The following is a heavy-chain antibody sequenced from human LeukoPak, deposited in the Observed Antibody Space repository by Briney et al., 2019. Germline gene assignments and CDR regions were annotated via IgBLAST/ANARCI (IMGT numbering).Heavy chain of an antibody. Sequence: GGSLRLSCAASGFAFSSYAMSWVRQAPGKGLEWVSAISGSGGSTYYADSVKGRFTISRDNSKNTLYLQMNSLRAEDTAVYYCAKMGYGPTLNFDYWGQGTLVTVPS. J-gene: IGHJ4*02. D-gene: IGHD5-18*01. CDR2: ISGSGGST. V-gene: IGHV3-23*01. CDR1: GFAFSSYA. CDR3: AKMGYGPTLNFDY.